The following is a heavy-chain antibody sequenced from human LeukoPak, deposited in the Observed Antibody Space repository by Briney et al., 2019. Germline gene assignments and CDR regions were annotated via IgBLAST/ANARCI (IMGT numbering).Heavy chain of an antibody. CDR3: ARDVGATDAFDI. D-gene: IGHD1-26*01. J-gene: IGHJ3*02. V-gene: IGHV1-2*06. Sequence: ASVKVSCKASGYTFTGYYMHWVRQAPGRGLEWMGRINPNSGGTNYAQKFQGRVTMTRDTSISTAYMELSRLRSDDTAVYYCARDVGATDAFDIWGQGTMVTVSS. CDR2: INPNSGGT. CDR1: GYTFTGYY.